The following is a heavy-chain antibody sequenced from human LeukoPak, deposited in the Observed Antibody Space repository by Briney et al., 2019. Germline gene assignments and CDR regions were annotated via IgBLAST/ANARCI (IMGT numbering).Heavy chain of an antibody. CDR1: GYTFTCYY. CDR2: IIPIFGTA. CDR3: ASAPRYSSSWPNNWFDP. V-gene: IGHV1-69*13. D-gene: IGHD6-13*01. Sequence: SVKVSCKASGYTFTCYYMHWVRQAPGQGLEWMGGIIPIFGTANYAQKFQGRVTITADESTSTAYMELSSLRSEDTAVYFCASAPRYSSSWPNNWFDPWGQGTLVTVSS. J-gene: IGHJ5*02.